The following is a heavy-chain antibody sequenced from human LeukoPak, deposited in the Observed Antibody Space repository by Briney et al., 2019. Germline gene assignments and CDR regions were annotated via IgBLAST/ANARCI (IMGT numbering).Heavy chain of an antibody. CDR1: GFTVSSNH. V-gene: IGHV3-66*02. J-gene: IGHJ4*02. CDR2: IYSGGST. Sequence: GRSLRLSCAASGFTVSSNHMSWVRQAPGKGLEWVSVIYSGGSTYYADSVKGRFTISRDNSKNTLYLQMNSLRAEDTAVYYCARDREGYYGSGSYVYWGQGTLVTVSS. D-gene: IGHD3-10*01. CDR3: ARDREGYYGSGSYVY.